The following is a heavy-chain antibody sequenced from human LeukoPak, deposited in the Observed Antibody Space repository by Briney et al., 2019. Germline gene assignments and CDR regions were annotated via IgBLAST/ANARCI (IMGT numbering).Heavy chain of an antibody. D-gene: IGHD1-26*01. J-gene: IGHJ4*02. CDR1: GGSISSYY. V-gene: IGHV4-59*01. CDR2: IYYSGST. CDR3: ARAHYSGTYSVDY. Sequence: SETLSLTCTVSGGSISSYYWSRIRQPPGKGLEWIGYIYYSGSTNYNPSLKSRVTISVDTSKNQFSLKLNSVTAADTAVYYCARAHYSGTYSVDYWGQGTLVTVSS.